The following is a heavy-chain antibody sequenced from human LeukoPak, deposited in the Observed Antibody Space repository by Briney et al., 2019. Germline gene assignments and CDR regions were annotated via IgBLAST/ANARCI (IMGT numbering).Heavy chain of an antibody. V-gene: IGHV3-13*01. Sequence: GGSLRLSCAASGFTFSSYDMHWVRQATGKGLEWVSAIGTAGDTYYPGSVKGRFTISRENAKNSLYLQMNSLRAGDTAVYYCARGRSGYDILTGYYDDAFDIWGQGTMVTVSS. CDR2: IGTAGDT. D-gene: IGHD3-9*01. CDR3: ARGRSGYDILTGYYDDAFDI. CDR1: GFTFSSYD. J-gene: IGHJ3*02.